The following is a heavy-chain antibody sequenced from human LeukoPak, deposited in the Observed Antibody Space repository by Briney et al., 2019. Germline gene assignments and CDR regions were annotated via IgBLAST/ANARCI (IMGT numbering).Heavy chain of an antibody. CDR2: IYYSGST. D-gene: IGHD1-1*01. CDR1: GGSISSYY. V-gene: IGHV4-59*01. J-gene: IGHJ6*02. CDR3: ARVGGTNYYYYGMDV. Sequence: PSETLSLTCTVSGGSISSYYWSWIRQPPGKGLEWIGYIYYSGSTNYNPSLKSRVTISVDTSKNQFSLKLSSVTATDTAVYYCARVGGTNYYYYGMDVWGQGTTVTVSS.